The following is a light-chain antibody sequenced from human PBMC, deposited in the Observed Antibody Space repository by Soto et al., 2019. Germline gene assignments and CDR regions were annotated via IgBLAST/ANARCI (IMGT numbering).Light chain of an antibody. V-gene: IGKV3-15*01. CDR1: QSVSSN. Sequence: ETVMTQSPATLSVSPGERATLSCKASQSVSSNLAWYQHKPGQAPRLLIYGASTRATGIPARFSGSGSGTEFTLTISSLQSEDFAVYYCQQYNNWPCPFGHGTEVDSK. CDR2: GAS. J-gene: IGKJ1*01. CDR3: QQYNNWPCP.